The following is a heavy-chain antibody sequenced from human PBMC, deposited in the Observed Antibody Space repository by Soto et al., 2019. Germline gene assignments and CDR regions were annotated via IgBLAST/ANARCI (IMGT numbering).Heavy chain of an antibody. J-gene: IGHJ4*02. CDR1: GGSISSSSYY. V-gene: IGHV4-39*01. CDR2: IYYSGST. CDR3: ARHEEGSWYHYFDY. Sequence: QLQLQESGPGLVKPSETLSLTCTVSGGSISSSSYYWGWIRQPPGKGLEWIGSIYYSGSTYYNPSLKSRVTISVYTSKNQFSLKLSSVTTADTAVYDIARHEEGSWYHYFDYWGQGILVTVSS. D-gene: IGHD6-13*01.